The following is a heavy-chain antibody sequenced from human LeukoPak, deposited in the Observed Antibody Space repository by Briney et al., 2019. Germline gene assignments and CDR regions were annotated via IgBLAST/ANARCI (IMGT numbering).Heavy chain of an antibody. CDR3: ARTSGGWDFDY. D-gene: IGHD6-19*01. CDR2: ISYDGSNK. J-gene: IGHJ4*02. CDR1: GFTFNSYA. Sequence: PGRSLRLSCAASGFTFNSYAIHWVRQAPGKGLEWVAVISYDGSNKYYADSVKGRFTISRDNSKNTLYLQMNSLRTDDTAVYYCARTSGGWDFDYWGQGTLVTVSS. V-gene: IGHV3-30-3*01.